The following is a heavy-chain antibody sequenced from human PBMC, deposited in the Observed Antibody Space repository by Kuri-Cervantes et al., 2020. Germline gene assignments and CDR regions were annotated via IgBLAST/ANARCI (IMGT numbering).Heavy chain of an antibody. D-gene: IGHD4-17*01. V-gene: IGHV4-39*01. CDR2: IYYSGST. CDR3: ARLRAYGDYDYDAFDI. CDR1: GGSISSSSYY. Sequence: GSLRLSCTVSGGSISSSSYYWGWIRQPPGKGLEWIGSIYYSGSTYYNPSLKSRVTISVDTSKNQFSLKLSSVTAADTAVYYGARLRAYGDYDYDAFDIWGQGTMVTVSS. J-gene: IGHJ3*02.